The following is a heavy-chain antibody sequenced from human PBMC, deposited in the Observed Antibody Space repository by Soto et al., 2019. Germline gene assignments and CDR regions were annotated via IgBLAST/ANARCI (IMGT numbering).Heavy chain of an antibody. J-gene: IGHJ4*02. Sequence: QVQLQESGPGLVKPLETLSLTCTVSGGSISNYYWSWIRQPPGKGLEWIGYIYYSGSTNYNPSLKSRVTTSVDTSKNQFSLKLSSVTAADTAVYYCASRHGYTFDYWGQGTLVTVSS. CDR3: ASRHGYTFDY. CDR1: GGSISNYY. CDR2: IYYSGST. V-gene: IGHV4-59*08. D-gene: IGHD3-16*02.